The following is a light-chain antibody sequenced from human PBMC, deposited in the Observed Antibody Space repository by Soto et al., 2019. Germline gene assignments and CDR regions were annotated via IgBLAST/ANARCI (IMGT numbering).Light chain of an antibody. J-gene: IGKJ4*01. Sequence: EIVMTQSPATLSVSPGERATLSCRASQSVSSNLAWYQQKHGQAPRLLIYGASTRATGIPARFSGSGSGTEITLTISSLQSADFAVYYCQQYNNWPPLTFGGETKVEIK. V-gene: IGKV3-15*01. CDR2: GAS. CDR3: QQYNNWPPLT. CDR1: QSVSSN.